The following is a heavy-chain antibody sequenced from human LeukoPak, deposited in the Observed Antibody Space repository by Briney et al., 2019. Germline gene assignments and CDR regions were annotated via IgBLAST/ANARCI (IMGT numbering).Heavy chain of an antibody. CDR2: QTANSDDT. J-gene: IGHJ3*01. CDR3: GRDPNADYVGAFEF. D-gene: IGHD4-17*01. Sequence: GGSLRLSCTASGFAFSAYAMTWVRQVPGKGLEWVSSQTANSDDTTYADSVRGRFTMSRDNSKNSLYLQMNNLRAEDTATYYCGRDPNADYVGAFEFWGQGTLVTVSS. CDR1: GFAFSAYA. V-gene: IGHV3-23*01.